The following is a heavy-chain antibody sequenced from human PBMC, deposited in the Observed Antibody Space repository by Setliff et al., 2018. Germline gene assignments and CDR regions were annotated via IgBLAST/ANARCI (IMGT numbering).Heavy chain of an antibody. CDR2: VYYTGRT. Sequence: SETLSLTCNVSGGSVSSGYYYWDWIRQPPGKGLEWIGTVYYTGRTYYNLSLKSRVTIAVDAPDNHFSLKLRSVTAADTAVYYCARAPNDLGVDWLFNNYFDYWGHGTLVTVSS. CDR1: GGSVSSGYYY. CDR3: ARAPNDLGVDWLFNNYFDY. D-gene: IGHD3-9*01. V-gene: IGHV4-39*02. J-gene: IGHJ4*01.